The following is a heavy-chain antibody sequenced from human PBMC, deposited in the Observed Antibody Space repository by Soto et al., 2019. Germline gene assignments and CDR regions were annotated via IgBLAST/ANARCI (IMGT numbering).Heavy chain of an antibody. J-gene: IGHJ4*02. D-gene: IGHD3-10*01. V-gene: IGHV3-33*01. Sequence: QVQLVESGGGVVQPGRSLRLSCAASGFTFSSYGMHWVRQAPGKGLEWVAVIWYDGSQKYYVDSVKGRFTISRDNSKNTLYLEMNSLSAEDTAVYHCARDNYYGSGSYPGSFDYWGQGTLVTVSS. CDR3: ARDNYYGSGSYPGSFDY. CDR1: GFTFSSYG. CDR2: IWYDGSQK.